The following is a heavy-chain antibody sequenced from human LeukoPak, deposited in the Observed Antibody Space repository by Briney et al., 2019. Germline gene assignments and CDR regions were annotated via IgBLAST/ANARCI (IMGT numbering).Heavy chain of an antibody. Sequence: GGSLRLSCAASGFTFDDYTMHWVRQAPGKGLEWVSLISWDGGSTYYADSVKGRFTISRDNSKNYLYLQMNSLRTEDTALYYCAKALSPAHYGSGSYYDYWGQGTLVTVSS. D-gene: IGHD3-10*01. CDR1: GFTFDDYT. CDR2: ISWDGGST. V-gene: IGHV3-43*01. CDR3: AKALSPAHYGSGSYYDY. J-gene: IGHJ4*02.